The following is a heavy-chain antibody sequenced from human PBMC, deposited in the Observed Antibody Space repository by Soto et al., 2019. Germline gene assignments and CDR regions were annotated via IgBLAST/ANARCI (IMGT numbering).Heavy chain of an antibody. CDR2: IYPGDSDT. J-gene: IGHJ3*02. D-gene: IGHD2-21*01. CDR3: ARRFSYCGGDCFDAFDI. V-gene: IGHV5-51*01. CDR1: GYSFTSYW. Sequence: GESLKISCKGSGYSFTSYWIGWVRQMPGKGLEWMGIIYPGDSDTRYSPSFQGQATISADKSISTAYLQWSSLKASDTAMYYCARRFSYCGGDCFDAFDIWGQGTMVTVSS.